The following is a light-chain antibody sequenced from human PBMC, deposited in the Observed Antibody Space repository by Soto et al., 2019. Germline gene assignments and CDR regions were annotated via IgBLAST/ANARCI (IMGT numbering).Light chain of an antibody. V-gene: IGKV4-1*01. CDR1: QSVLYSSNNKNY. CDR3: QQYYSTPPT. CDR2: WPS. J-gene: IGKJ2*01. Sequence: DIVMTQSPDSLAVSLGERATINCKSSQSVLYSSNNKNYLAWYQQKPGQPPKLPIYWPSTRESGVPDRFSGSGSGTDFTLTISSLQAEDVAVYYCQQYYSTPPTFGQGTKLEIK.